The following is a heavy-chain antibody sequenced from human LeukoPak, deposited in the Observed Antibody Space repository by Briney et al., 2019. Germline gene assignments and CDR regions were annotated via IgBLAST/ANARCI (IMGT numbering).Heavy chain of an antibody. CDR2: IYSGGST. CDR3: ARDPSADGWFDP. Sequence: GGSLRLSCAASGFTVSSNYMSWVRQAPGKGLEWVSVIYSGGSTYYADSVKGRFAISRDNSKNTLYLQMNSLRAEDTAVYYCARDPSADGWFDPWGQGTLVTVSS. CDR1: GFTVSSNY. D-gene: IGHD5-24*01. J-gene: IGHJ5*02. V-gene: IGHV3-53*01.